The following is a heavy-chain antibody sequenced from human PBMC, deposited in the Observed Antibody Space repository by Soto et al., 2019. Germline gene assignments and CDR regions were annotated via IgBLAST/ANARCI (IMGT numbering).Heavy chain of an antibody. J-gene: IGHJ4*02. D-gene: IGHD2-21*02. CDR2: ISGSAATT. V-gene: IGHV3-23*01. CDR1: GFSFSTYA. Sequence: QPGGSLRLSCAASGFSFSTYAMGWVRQAPGKGLEWVSTISGSAATTYYADSVKGRFTIPRDNSKNTLFLQIDSLRAEDTAVYYCVKDRAVVTASYWGQGTLVTVSS. CDR3: VKDRAVVTASY.